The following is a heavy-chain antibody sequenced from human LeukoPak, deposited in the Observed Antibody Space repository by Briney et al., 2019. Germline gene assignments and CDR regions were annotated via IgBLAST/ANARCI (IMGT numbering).Heavy chain of an antibody. D-gene: IGHD6-13*01. Sequence: ASVKVSCKASGYTFTSYDINWVRQATGQGLEWMGWMNPNSGNTGYAQKFQGRVTMTTDTSTSTAYMELRSLRSDDTAVYYCARDGGAAAGIPAGYWGQGTLVTVSS. V-gene: IGHV1-8*01. J-gene: IGHJ4*02. CDR1: GYTFTSYD. CDR3: ARDGGAAAGIPAGY. CDR2: MNPNSGNT.